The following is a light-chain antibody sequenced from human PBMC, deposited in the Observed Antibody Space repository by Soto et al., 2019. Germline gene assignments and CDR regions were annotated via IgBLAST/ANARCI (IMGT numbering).Light chain of an antibody. V-gene: IGKV1-39*01. Sequence: KMTQSPSTLSASIGDRVTITCRASQSISSWLAWYQQKPGKAPKLLIYAASSLQSGVPSRFSGSGSGTDFTLTISSLQPEDFATYYCQQSYSTLTWTFGQGTKV. CDR3: QQSYSTLTWT. J-gene: IGKJ1*01. CDR2: AAS. CDR1: QSISSW.